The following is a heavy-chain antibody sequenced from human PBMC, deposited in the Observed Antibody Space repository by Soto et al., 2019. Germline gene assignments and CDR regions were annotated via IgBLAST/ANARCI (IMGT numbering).Heavy chain of an antibody. Sequence: SETLSLTCTVSGGSISSYYWSWIRQPPGKGLEWIGYIYYSGSTNYNPSLKSRVTISVDTSKNQFSLKLSSVTAADTAVYYCARTAARHDVLDIWGQGTMVTVSS. CDR2: IYYSGST. D-gene: IGHD6-6*01. V-gene: IGHV4-59*01. CDR1: GGSISSYY. J-gene: IGHJ3*02. CDR3: ARTAARHDVLDI.